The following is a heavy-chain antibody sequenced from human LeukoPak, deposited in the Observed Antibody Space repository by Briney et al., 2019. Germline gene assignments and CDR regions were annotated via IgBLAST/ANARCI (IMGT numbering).Heavy chain of an antibody. Sequence: KPSETLSLTCTVSGGSISSSSYYWGWIRQPPGKGLEWIGSIYYSGSTYYNPSLKSRVTISVDTSKNQFSLKLSSVTAADTAVYYCARDPIVATMWIDYWGQGTLVTVSS. D-gene: IGHD5-12*01. J-gene: IGHJ4*02. V-gene: IGHV4-39*07. CDR3: ARDPIVATMWIDY. CDR2: IYYSGST. CDR1: GGSISSSSYY.